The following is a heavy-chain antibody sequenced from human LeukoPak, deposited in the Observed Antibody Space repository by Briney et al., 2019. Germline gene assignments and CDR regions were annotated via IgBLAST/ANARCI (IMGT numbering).Heavy chain of an antibody. Sequence: SHTQSLTRTFSGGSNSRGGYYWTSIRQHPGKGLERNRYIYYSGSTYYNPSLKSRVTIPVDTSKNQFSLKLSSVTAADTAVYYCARGDDYGDYIGYWGQGTLVTVSS. V-gene: IGHV4-31*03. CDR2: IYYSGST. J-gene: IGHJ4*02. CDR1: GGSNSRGGYY. D-gene: IGHD4-17*01. CDR3: ARGDDYGDYIGY.